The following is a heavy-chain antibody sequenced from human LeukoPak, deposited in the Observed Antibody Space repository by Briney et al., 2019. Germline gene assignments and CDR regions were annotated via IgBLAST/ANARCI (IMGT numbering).Heavy chain of an antibody. V-gene: IGHV3-48*03. D-gene: IGHD1-26*01. CDR2: ISSGGSPI. CDR3: ARSVWDTSSFYDYFDY. J-gene: IGHJ4*02. CDR1: GFTFSTYE. Sequence: TGGSLRLSCAASGFTFSTYEMNWVRQAPGKGLEWVSYISSGGSPIYYTDSVKGRFTTSRDNAKNSLYLQMNSLRAEDTAVYYCARSVWDTSSFYDYFDYWGQGTLVSVSS.